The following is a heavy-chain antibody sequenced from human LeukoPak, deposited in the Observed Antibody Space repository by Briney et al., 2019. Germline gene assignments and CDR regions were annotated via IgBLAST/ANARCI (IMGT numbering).Heavy chain of an antibody. D-gene: IGHD5-24*01. V-gene: IGHV4-59*01. CDR3: ARDTGGGDNFTY. CDR2: IYYTGSS. CDR1: GGSISIYY. Sequence: PSETLSLTCTVSGGSISIYYWNWIRQPPGKGLEWVGYIYYTGSSSYNPSLKSRVTMSVDTSKNQFSLNLRSVTAADTAVYYCARDTGGGDNFTYWGQGILVTVSS. J-gene: IGHJ4*02.